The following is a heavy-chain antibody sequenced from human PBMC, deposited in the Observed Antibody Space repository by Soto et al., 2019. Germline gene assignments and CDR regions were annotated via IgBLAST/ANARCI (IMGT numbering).Heavy chain of an antibody. V-gene: IGHV4-31*03. CDR2: IYYSGST. J-gene: IGHJ5*02. CDR1: GGSISSGGYY. D-gene: IGHD2-2*01. Sequence: QVQLQEWGPGLVKPSQTLSLTCTVSGGSISSGGYYWSWIRQHPGKGLEWIGYIYYSGSTYYNPSLKSRVTISVDTSKNQFSLKLSSVTAADTAVYYCARGPRYCISTSCYVHWFDPWGQGTLVTVSS. CDR3: ARGPRYCISTSCYVHWFDP.